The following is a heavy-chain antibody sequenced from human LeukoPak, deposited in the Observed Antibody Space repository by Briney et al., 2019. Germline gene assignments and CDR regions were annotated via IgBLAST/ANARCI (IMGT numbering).Heavy chain of an antibody. CDR3: ARDLAYCSGGSCSKPNPFDY. D-gene: IGHD2-15*01. CDR1: GGSFSSYA. J-gene: IGHJ4*02. Sequence: SSVKVSCKSSGGSFSSYAISWVRQAPGQGLEWMGRIIPILGIANYAQKFQGRVTITADKSTSTAYMELSSLRSEDTAVYYCARDLAYCSGGSCSKPNPFDYWGQGTLVTVSS. V-gene: IGHV1-69*04. CDR2: IIPILGIA.